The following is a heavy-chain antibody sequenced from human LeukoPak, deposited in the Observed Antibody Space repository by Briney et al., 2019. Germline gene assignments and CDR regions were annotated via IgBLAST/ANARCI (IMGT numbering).Heavy chain of an antibody. Sequence: GWSLRLSCAGSGFNFIYYAMHWVRQAPGKGLEWVAAISYDGTKTFYSDSVKGRMTISRDISKNTLYLQMNSLRPEDTAVYYCASAPDGMDVWGQGTTVTVSS. CDR2: ISYDGTKT. CDR1: GFNFIYYA. J-gene: IGHJ6*02. V-gene: IGHV3-30-3*01. CDR3: ASAPDGMDV.